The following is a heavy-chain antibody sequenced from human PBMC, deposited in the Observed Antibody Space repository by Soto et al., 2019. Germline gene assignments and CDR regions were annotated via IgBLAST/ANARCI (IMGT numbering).Heavy chain of an antibody. CDR2: IYHSGST. D-gene: IGHD2-15*01. CDR1: GGSISRGGYS. Sequence: PSETLALTCAVPGGSISRGGYSWSWIRQPPGKGLEWIGYIYHSGSTYYNPSLKSRVTISVDTSKNQFSLKLSSVTAADTAVYYCAKLGSYSGGSCYSVFXYWGQGTLVXVSS. CDR3: AKLGSYSGGSCYSVFXY. J-gene: IGHJ4*02. V-gene: IGHV4-30-2*01.